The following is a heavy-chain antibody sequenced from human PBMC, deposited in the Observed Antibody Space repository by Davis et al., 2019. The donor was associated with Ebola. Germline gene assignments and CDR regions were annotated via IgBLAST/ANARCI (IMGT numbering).Heavy chain of an antibody. Sequence: ASVKVSCKASGYTFTSSAMHWVRQAPGHRLEWMGWINAGNGNTKYSQKFQGRVTITRDTSASTAYMELSSLRSEDTAVYYCARLTSSSWFYGMVVWGQGTTVTVSS. D-gene: IGHD6-13*01. J-gene: IGHJ6*02. V-gene: IGHV1-3*01. CDR2: INAGNGNT. CDR1: GYTFTSSA. CDR3: ARLTSSSWFYGMVV.